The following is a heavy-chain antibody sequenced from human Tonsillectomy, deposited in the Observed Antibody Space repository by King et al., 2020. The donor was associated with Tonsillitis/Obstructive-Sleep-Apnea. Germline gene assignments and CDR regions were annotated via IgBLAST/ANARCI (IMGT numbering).Heavy chain of an antibody. CDR1: GGSISSSTYY. CDR3: AGGESGDYGGNWVFYYYGMDV. D-gene: IGHD4-23*01. J-gene: IGHJ6*02. V-gene: IGHV4-39*01. Sequence: QLQESGPGLVEPSETLSLTCTVSGGSISSSTYYWGWIRQPPGKGLEWIGIIYYSGSTYYNPSLRSRVTISVDTSKNQFSLKLSSVTAAGTAVYYCAGGESGDYGGNWVFYYYGMDVWGQGTTVTVSS. CDR2: IYYSGST.